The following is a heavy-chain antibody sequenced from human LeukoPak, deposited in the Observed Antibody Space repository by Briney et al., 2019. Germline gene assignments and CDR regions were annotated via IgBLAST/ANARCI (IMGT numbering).Heavy chain of an antibody. CDR3: ASRGWLSVDEI. CDR1: GFTFSSYT. CDR2: ISSSSSTI. V-gene: IGHV3-48*01. Sequence: GGSLRLSCVASGFTFSSYTMNWVRQAPGKGLEWVSYISSSSSTIYYADSVKGRFTVSRDNAKNSLYLQMNRLRAEDTAVYYCASRGWLSVDEIWGQGTTVTVSS. J-gene: IGHJ3*02. D-gene: IGHD6-19*01.